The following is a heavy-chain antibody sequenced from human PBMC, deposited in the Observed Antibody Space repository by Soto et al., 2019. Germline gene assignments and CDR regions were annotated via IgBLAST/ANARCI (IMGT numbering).Heavy chain of an antibody. J-gene: IGHJ4*02. V-gene: IGHV4-59*01. CDR3: AREVASYGSTYFDY. D-gene: IGHD5-18*01. Sequence: ESLSLNCTVSGGSIRGYYWTWIRQPPGKGLEWVGYINYSGTTKYNASLNNRVSISVDRTQNQISLRLTSVTAADTAVYYCAREVASYGSTYFDYWGQGTLVTVSS. CDR2: INYSGTT. CDR1: GGSIRGYY.